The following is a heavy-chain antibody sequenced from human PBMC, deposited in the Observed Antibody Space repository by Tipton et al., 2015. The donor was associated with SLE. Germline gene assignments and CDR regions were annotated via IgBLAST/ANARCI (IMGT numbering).Heavy chain of an antibody. J-gene: IGHJ4*02. CDR2: MNSDGTTT. V-gene: IGHV3-74*03. CDR1: GGSFSAYY. CDR3: AKVPPDTYGGKWWPYYFDY. D-gene: IGHD4-23*01. Sequence: GLVKPSDTLSLTCAVYGGSFSAYYWSWIRQFPGKGLEWVSRMNSDGTTTTYADSVRGRFTISRDNAKNTLYLQMNRLRAEGTAVYYCAKVPPDTYGGKWWPYYFDYWGQGILVTVSP.